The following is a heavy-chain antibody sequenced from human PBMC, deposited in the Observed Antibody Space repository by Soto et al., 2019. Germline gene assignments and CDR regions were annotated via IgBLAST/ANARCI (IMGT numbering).Heavy chain of an antibody. CDR1: GGTFSSYA. V-gene: IGHV1-69*13. J-gene: IGHJ6*02. D-gene: IGHD5-18*01. CDR2: IIPIFGTA. CDR3: ARDMRLGYSYGLTREYYYGMDV. Sequence: SVKVSCKASGGTFSSYAISWVRQAPGQGLEWMGGIIPIFGTANYAQKFQGRVTITADESASTAYMELSSLRSEDTAVYYCARDMRLGYSYGLTREYYYGMDVWGQGTTVTVSS.